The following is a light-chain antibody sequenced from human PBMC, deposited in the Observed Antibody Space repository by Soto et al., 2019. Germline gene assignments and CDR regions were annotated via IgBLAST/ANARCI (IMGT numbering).Light chain of an antibody. Sequence: EIVMTQSPATLSVSPGERATLSCRASQSVSSNLAWYQQKPGQAPRLLISGASTRATGIPGRFSGSGSGTEFTLTISSMQSEDFAVYSCQQYNSWPPYTFGQGTKLEIK. CDR2: GAS. J-gene: IGKJ2*01. CDR1: QSVSSN. V-gene: IGKV3-15*01. CDR3: QQYNSWPPYT.